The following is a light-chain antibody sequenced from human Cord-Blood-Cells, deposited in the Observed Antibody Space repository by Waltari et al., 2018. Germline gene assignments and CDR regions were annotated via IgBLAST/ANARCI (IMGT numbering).Light chain of an antibody. V-gene: IGKV3-11*01. CDR2: DAS. CDR1: QSVSSY. J-gene: IGKJ4*01. CDR3: QQRSNWPPLT. Sequence: EIVLTQSPATLSLSPGERATLSCRASQSVSSYLAWYQQKPGQAPRPLIYDASNGATGIPARFSGSGSGTDVTLTISSLEPEDFAVYYCQQRSNWPPLTFGGGTKVEIK.